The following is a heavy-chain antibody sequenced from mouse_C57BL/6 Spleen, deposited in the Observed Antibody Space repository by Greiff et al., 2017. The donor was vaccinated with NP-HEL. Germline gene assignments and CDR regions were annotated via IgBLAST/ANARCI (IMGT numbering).Heavy chain of an antibody. CDR1: GYTFTSYW. Sequence: VHVKQSGTVLARPGASVKMSCKTSGYTFTSYWMHWVKQRPGQGLEWIGAIYPGNSDTSYNQKFKGKAKLTAVTSASTAYMELSSLTNEDSAVYYCTRGRTTAQATAWFAYWGQGTLVTVSA. V-gene: IGHV1-5*01. J-gene: IGHJ3*01. CDR3: TRGRTTAQATAWFAY. D-gene: IGHD3-2*02. CDR2: IYPGNSDT.